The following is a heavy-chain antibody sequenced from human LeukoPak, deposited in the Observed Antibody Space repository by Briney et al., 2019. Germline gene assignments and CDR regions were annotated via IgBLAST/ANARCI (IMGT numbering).Heavy chain of an antibody. V-gene: IGHV3-74*01. CDR2: ITTDGSVT. CDR1: GFTFSSYW. D-gene: IGHD3-10*01. J-gene: IGHJ4*02. Sequence: GGSLRLSCAASGFTFSSYWMHSVRQAPGKGLVWVSRITTDGSVTHYADSVKGRFTISRDNAKNTLYLQMNSLGAEETAVYYCARSYDHWGQGTLVTVSS. CDR3: ARSYDH.